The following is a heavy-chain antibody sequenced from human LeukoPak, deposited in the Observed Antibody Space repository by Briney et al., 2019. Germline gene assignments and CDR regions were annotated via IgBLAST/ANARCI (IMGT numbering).Heavy chain of an antibody. V-gene: IGHV4-30-2*01. J-gene: IGHJ4*02. Sequence: SQTLSLTCAVSGGSISSGGYSWSWIRQPPGKGLEWIGYIYHSGSTYYNPSLKSRVTISVDRSKNQFSLKLSSVTAADTAVYYCARARVPITEGYYFDYWGQGTLVTVSS. CDR1: GGSISSGGYS. CDR3: ARARVPITEGYYFDY. D-gene: IGHD1-20*01. CDR2: IYHSGST.